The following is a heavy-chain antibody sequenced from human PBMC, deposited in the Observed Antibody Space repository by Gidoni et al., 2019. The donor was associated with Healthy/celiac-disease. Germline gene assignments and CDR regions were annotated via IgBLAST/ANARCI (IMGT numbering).Heavy chain of an antibody. CDR2: IIPILGIA. J-gene: IGHJ4*02. Sequence: QVQLVQSGAEVKKPGSSVKVSCKASGGTFSSYAISWVRQAPGQGLEWMGRIIPILGIANDAQKFQGRVTITADKSTSTAYMELSSLRSEDTAVYYCARDDPGPAGGYFVGTRFDYWGQGTLVTVSS. V-gene: IGHV1-69*04. D-gene: IGHD2-2*01. CDR3: ARDDPGPAGGYFVGTRFDY. CDR1: GGTFSSYA.